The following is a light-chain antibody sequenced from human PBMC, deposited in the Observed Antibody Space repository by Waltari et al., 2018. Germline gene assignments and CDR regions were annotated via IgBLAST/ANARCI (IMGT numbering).Light chain of an antibody. CDR1: QSVGNY. CDR3: QQRSNWSPALT. CDR2: DAS. J-gene: IGKJ4*01. Sequence: EIVLTQSPATLSLSPGARATLSCRASQSVGNYLAWYRQKPGQAPRLLIFDASNRATGIPARFSGSGSGTDFTLTISSLEPEDFAVYYCQQRSNWSPALTFGGGTRVEIK. V-gene: IGKV3-11*01.